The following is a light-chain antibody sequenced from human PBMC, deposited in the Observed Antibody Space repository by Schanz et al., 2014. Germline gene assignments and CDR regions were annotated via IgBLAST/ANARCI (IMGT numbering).Light chain of an antibody. CDR1: SSDVGGYNF. V-gene: IGLV2-8*01. Sequence: QSALTQPPSASGSPGQSVTISCTGTSSDVGGYNFVSWYQQHPGKAPKLMIYEVSNRPSGVPDRFSGSKSGNTASLTVSGLQAEDEADYYCCSYAGKYTWVFGGGTKLTVL. J-gene: IGLJ3*02. CDR3: CSYAGKYTWV. CDR2: EVS.